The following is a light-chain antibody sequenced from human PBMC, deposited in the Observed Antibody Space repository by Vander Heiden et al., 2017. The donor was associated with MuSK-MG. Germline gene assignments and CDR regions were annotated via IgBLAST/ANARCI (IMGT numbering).Light chain of an antibody. CDR2: GTS. V-gene: IGKV3-20*01. Sequence: ETVLTQSPGTLSLSPGERATLTCRASQSVSSRHLAWYQQKPGQAPRLLIHGTSNRATGIPDRFSGSGSGTDFTLTMSRLEPEDFAMYYCQQFYSSSYTFGQGTKLEIK. J-gene: IGKJ2*01. CDR3: QQFYSSSYT. CDR1: QSVSSRH.